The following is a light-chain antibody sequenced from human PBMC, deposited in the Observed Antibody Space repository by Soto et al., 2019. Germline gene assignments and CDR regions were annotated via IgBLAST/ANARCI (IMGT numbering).Light chain of an antibody. Sequence: QSALTQPASVSGSPGQSITISCTGTSRDVGSYNYVSWYQQHPGKAPKLLIYDVTYRPSGVSDRFSGSKSGNTASLTISGLQAEDEADYYCSSYTGSSTRMFGGGTKVTVL. CDR1: SRDVGSYNY. V-gene: IGLV2-14*01. CDR2: DVT. J-gene: IGLJ3*02. CDR3: SSYTGSSTRM.